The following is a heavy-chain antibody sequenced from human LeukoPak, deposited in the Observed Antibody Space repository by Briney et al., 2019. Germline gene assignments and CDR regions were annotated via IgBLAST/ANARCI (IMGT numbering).Heavy chain of an antibody. Sequence: SETLSLTCTVSGGSISSYYWSWIRQPPGKGLEWIGEMYLSGTTHSNPSVKSRVTISIDKSKNQFFLNLSSVTAADTAVYYCAGLVGRYSSGLYHYYFDYWGQGTLVTVSS. CDR3: AGLVGRYSSGLYHYYFDY. D-gene: IGHD3-22*01. CDR2: MYLSGTT. V-gene: IGHV4-59*12. CDR1: GGSISSYY. J-gene: IGHJ4*02.